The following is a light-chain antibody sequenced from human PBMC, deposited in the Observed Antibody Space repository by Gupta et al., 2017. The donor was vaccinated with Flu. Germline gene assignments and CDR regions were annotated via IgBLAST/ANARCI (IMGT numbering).Light chain of an antibody. CDR1: QSVNSRY. V-gene: IGKV3-20*01. J-gene: IGKJ1*01. CDR2: GAS. Sequence: GTLSLSPGERATLSCRASQSVNSRYLAWYRQKPGQAPRLLIYGASSRATGIPDRFSGSGSGTDFTLTISRLEPEDFAVYYCHQYGSSPWTFGQGTKVEIK. CDR3: HQYGSSPWT.